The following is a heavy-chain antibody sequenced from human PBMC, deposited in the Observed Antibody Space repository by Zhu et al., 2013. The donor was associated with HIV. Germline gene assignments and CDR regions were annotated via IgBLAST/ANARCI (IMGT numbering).Heavy chain of an antibody. CDR3: AGDTLTTRPDYVGTLPGRTGTGTVGTRPSSYDVPYPTGTRTYG. CDR2: INPNSGGT. J-gene: IGHJ6*01. V-gene: IGHV1-2*02. D-gene: IGHD4-17*01. CDR1: GYTFTAYY. Sequence: QVQLVQSGAEVKKPGASMKVSCKTSGYTFTAYYIHWFRQAPGQGLEWMGWINPNSGGTNYAQKFQGRVTMTRDTSISTAYMELSRLRSDDTAVYYCAGDTLTTRPDYVGTLPGRTGTGTVGTRPSSYDVPYPTGTRTYG.